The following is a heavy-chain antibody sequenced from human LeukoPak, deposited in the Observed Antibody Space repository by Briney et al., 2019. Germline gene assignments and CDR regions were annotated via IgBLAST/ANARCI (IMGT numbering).Heavy chain of an antibody. V-gene: IGHV3-23*01. CDR3: AREERIQLSPFDY. CDR2: ITNNGFGT. CDR1: GFTFRNYA. D-gene: IGHD1-1*01. Sequence: PGGSLRLSCAASGFTFRNYAMSWVRQAPGKGLEWVSHITNNGFGTYYADSVKGRFTISRDISKSTVYLEMNSLRVEDTAIYYCAREERIQLSPFDYWGQGTLVTVSS. J-gene: IGHJ4*02.